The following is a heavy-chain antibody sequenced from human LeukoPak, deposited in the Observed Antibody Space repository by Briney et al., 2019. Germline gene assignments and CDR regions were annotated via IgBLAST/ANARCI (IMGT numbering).Heavy chain of an antibody. D-gene: IGHD6-13*01. V-gene: IGHV1-24*01. CDR2: FDPEDGET. CDR3: ATAKGYPGKFDY. J-gene: IGHJ4*02. CDR1: GYTFTGYY. Sequence: ASVKVSCKASGYTFTGYYMHWVRQAPGKGLEWMGGFDPEDGETIYAQKFQGRVTMTEDTSTDTAYMELSSLRSEDTAVYYCATAKGYPGKFDYWGQGTLVTVSS.